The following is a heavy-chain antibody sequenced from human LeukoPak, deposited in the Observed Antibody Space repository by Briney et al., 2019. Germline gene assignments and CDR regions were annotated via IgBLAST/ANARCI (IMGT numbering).Heavy chain of an antibody. CDR3: ARQGYGDSSSWFYFDY. Sequence: PSETLSLTCTVSGGSISSSSYYWGWIRQPPGKGLEWIGCIYYSGSTYYNPSLKSRVTISVDTSKNQFSLKLSSVTAADTAVYYCARQGYGDSSSWFYFDYWGQGTLVTVSS. V-gene: IGHV4-39*01. J-gene: IGHJ4*02. CDR2: IYYSGST. CDR1: GGSISSSSYY. D-gene: IGHD6-13*01.